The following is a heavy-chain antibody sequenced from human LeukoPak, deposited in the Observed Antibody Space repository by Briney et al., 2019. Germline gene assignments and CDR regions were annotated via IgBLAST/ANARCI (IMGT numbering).Heavy chain of an antibody. J-gene: IGHJ3*02. CDR3: ARVLFRGYSYGTLDAFDI. Sequence: PGGSLRLSCAASGFTFSRYSMNWVRQAPGKGLEWVSGINWNGGSTGYADSVKGRFTISRNNAENSMYLQMNSLRAEDTTLYHCARVLFRGYSYGTLDAFDIWGQGTMVTVSS. V-gene: IGHV3-20*01. CDR2: INWNGGST. CDR1: GFTFSRYS. D-gene: IGHD5-18*01.